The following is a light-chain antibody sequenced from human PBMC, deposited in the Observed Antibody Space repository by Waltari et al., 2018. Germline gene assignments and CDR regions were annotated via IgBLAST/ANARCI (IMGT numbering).Light chain of an antibody. CDR2: AAS. J-gene: IGKJ1*01. CDR3: QHHVRLPAT. Sequence: EILLTNCPGALSLSPGVVSTLSCRASQRVNTYLAWYQRKPGQAPRPLIYAASNRAAGIPDRFSGSGSGTDFSLTISRLEAEDFAVYYCQHHVRLPATFGQGTKVEIK. V-gene: IGKV3-20*01. CDR1: QRVNTY.